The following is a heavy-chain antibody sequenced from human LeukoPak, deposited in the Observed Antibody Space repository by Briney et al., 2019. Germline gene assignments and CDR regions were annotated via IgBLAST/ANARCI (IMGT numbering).Heavy chain of an antibody. J-gene: IGHJ6*04. CDR1: GFTLSSHE. CDR2: ISSSGSTI. V-gene: IGHV3-48*03. CDR3: AELGITMIGGV. D-gene: IGHD3-10*02. Sequence: GGSLRLSCAASGFTLSSHEMNWVRQAPAKGLVWVSYISSSGSTIYYADSVKGRFTISRDNAKNSLYLQMNSLRAEDTAVYYCAELGITMIGGVWGKGTTVTISS.